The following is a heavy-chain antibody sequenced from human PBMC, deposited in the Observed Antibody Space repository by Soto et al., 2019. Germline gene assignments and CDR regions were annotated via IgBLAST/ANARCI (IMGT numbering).Heavy chain of an antibody. J-gene: IGHJ4*02. Sequence: EVQLVESGGGLVQPGRSLRLSCTASGFTFGDYAMSWFRQAPGKGLEWVGFIRSKAYGGTTEYAASVKGRFTISRDDSKSIAYLQMNSLKTEDTAVYYCTRTYYDFWSGYFPANYSMRQGFTNDYWGQGTLVTVSS. CDR3: TRTYYDFWSGYFPANYSMRQGFTNDY. V-gene: IGHV3-49*03. D-gene: IGHD3-3*01. CDR2: IRSKAYGGTT. CDR1: GFTFGDYA.